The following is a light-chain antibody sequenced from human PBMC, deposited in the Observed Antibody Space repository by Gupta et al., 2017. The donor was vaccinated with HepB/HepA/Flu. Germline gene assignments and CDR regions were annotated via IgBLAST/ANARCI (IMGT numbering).Light chain of an antibody. Sequence: SVLTQPPSVSGAPGPRVTISCTGSSSNIGAGYDVHWYQHLPGTAPKLLISGNSNRPSGVPDRFSGSKSGTSASLAIXGXQAEDEXDYYCQSYDRSMSGVVFGGGTKLTVL. J-gene: IGLJ2*01. CDR1: SSNIGAGYD. CDR2: GNS. CDR3: QSYDRSMSGVV. V-gene: IGLV1-40*01.